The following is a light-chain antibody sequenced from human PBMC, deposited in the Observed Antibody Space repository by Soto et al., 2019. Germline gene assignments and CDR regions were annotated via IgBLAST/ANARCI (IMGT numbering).Light chain of an antibody. CDR3: QQSCTTPRT. Sequence: DIQMTQSPSSLSASVGDRVSVTCRASQSISTFLNWYQQRPGEAPKLLIYAASSLQSGVPSRFSGSGSGADFTLTIGSLQPEDFANYYCQQSCTTPRTFGQGTKV. V-gene: IGKV1-39*01. CDR2: AAS. J-gene: IGKJ1*01. CDR1: QSISTF.